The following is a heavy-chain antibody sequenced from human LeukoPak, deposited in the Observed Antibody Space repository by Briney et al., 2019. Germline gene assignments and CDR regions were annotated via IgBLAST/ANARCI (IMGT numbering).Heavy chain of an antibody. CDR3: ARARGYSSGWYERLTLDY. Sequence: SETLSLTCAVYGGSFSGYYWSWFRQPPGKGLEWIGEINHSGSTNYNPSLKSRVTISVDTSKNQFSLKLSSVTAADTAVYYCARARGYSSGWYERLTLDYWGQGTLVTVSS. J-gene: IGHJ4*02. CDR2: INHSGST. D-gene: IGHD6-19*01. V-gene: IGHV4-34*01. CDR1: GGSFSGYY.